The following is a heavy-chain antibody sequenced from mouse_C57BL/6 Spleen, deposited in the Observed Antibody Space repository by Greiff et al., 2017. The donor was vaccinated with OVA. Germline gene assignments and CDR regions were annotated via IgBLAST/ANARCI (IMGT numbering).Heavy chain of an antibody. CDR3: ARRYYSNYVDY. Sequence: QVQLQQPGAELVKPGASVKMSCKASGYTFTSYWITWVKQRPGQGLEWIGDIYPGSGSNNYNEKFKSKGTLTVDTSSITAYMQLSSLTSEDSAVYYCARRYYSNYVDYWGQGTTLTVSS. D-gene: IGHD2-5*01. CDR2: IYPGSGSN. J-gene: IGHJ2*01. CDR1: GYTFTSYW. V-gene: IGHV1-55*01.